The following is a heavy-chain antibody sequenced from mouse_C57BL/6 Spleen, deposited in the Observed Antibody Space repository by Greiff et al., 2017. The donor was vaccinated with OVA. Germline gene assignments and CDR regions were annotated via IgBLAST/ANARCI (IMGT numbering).Heavy chain of an antibody. D-gene: IGHD2-5*01. CDR2: INPSSGYT. CDR1: GYTFTSYT. J-gene: IGHJ4*01. V-gene: IGHV1-4*01. CDR3: AFYYSNYEGPMDY. Sequence: QVQLQQSGAELARPGASVKMSCKASGYTFTSYTMHWVKQRPGQGLEWIGYINPSSGYTKYNQKFKDKATLTADKSSSTAYMQLSSLTSEDSAVYYCAFYYSNYEGPMDYWGQGTSVTVSS.